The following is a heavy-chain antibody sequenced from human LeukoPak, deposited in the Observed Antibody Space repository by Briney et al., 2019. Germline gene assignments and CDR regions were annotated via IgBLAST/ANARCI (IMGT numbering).Heavy chain of an antibody. CDR3: ARGGYDVSGYPGALDY. V-gene: IGHV1-69*05. J-gene: IGHJ4*02. Sequence: ASVKVSCKASGGTFSSYAISWVRQAPGQGLEWMGWIIPIFGTANYAQKFQGRVTITTDESTSTAYMEMSSLRSEDTAVYYCARGGYDVSGYPGALDYWGQGTLVTVSS. CDR2: IIPIFGTA. D-gene: IGHD3-22*01. CDR1: GGTFSSYA.